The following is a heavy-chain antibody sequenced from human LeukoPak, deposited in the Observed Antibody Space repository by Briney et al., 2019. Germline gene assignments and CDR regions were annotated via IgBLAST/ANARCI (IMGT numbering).Heavy chain of an antibody. J-gene: IGHJ3*02. D-gene: IGHD4-23*01. CDR3: AKDIGYGGNSDAFDI. Sequence: GRSLRLSCAASGFTFDDYAMHLVRQAPGKGRKWVSGISWNSGSIGYADSVKGRFTISRDNAKNSLYLQMNSLRAEDTALYYCAKDIGYGGNSDAFDIWGQGTMVTVSS. CDR1: GFTFDDYA. CDR2: ISWNSGSI. V-gene: IGHV3-9*01.